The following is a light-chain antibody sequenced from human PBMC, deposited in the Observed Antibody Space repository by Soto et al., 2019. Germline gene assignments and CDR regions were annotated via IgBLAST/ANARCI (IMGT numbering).Light chain of an antibody. V-gene: IGKV1-39*01. CDR1: QSISSY. J-gene: IGKJ5*01. Sequence: DSQMTQSPSSLSASVGDRVTITCRASQSISSYLNWYHQKPGKAPKLLIYAASSLQSGVPSRFSGSGSGTDFTPPISSLQPEDFATYYCQQSYSTPITFGQGTRLEIK. CDR2: AAS. CDR3: QQSYSTPIT.